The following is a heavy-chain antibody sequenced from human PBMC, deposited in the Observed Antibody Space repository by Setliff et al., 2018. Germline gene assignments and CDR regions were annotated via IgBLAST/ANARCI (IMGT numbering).Heavy chain of an antibody. J-gene: IGHJ3*02. CDR1: GYTFTGYY. CDR3: ARGGGSSSWYDAFDI. D-gene: IGHD6-13*01. V-gene: IGHV1-2*02. CDR2: INPNSGGT. Sequence: VASVKVSCKASGYTFTGYYMHWVRQAPGQGLEWMGWINPNSGGTNYAQKFQGRVTMTRDTSISTAYMELSRLRSDDTAVYYCARGGGSSSWYDAFDIWGQGTMVTVSS.